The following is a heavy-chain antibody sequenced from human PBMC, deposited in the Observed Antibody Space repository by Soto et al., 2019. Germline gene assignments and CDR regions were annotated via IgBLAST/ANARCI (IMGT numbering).Heavy chain of an antibody. J-gene: IGHJ4*02. D-gene: IGHD2-15*01. CDR1: GGSISSSSDY. Sequence: SETLSLTCSVSGGSISSSSDYWGWIRQPPGKGLEWLGCMYYSGRTYYNPSLKSRVTISVDTSKNQFSLKLSSVTAADTAVYYCARTPRYRGQGTLVTVSS. CDR3: ARTPRY. V-gene: IGHV4-39*07. CDR2: MYYSGRT.